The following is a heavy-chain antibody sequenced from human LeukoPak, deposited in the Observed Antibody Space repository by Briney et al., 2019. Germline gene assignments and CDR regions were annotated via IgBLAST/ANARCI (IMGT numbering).Heavy chain of an antibody. CDR1: GFTFSSYA. D-gene: IGHD3-22*01. V-gene: IGHV3-23*01. CDR3: ATTPRTLNYYDSGGRDY. Sequence: GGSLRLSCAASGFTFSSYAMSWVRQAPGKGLEWVSAISGSGGGTYYADSVKGRFTISRDNSKNTLYLQMNSLRAEDTAVYYCATTPRTLNYYDSGGRDYWGQGTLVTVSS. CDR2: ISGSGGGT. J-gene: IGHJ4*02.